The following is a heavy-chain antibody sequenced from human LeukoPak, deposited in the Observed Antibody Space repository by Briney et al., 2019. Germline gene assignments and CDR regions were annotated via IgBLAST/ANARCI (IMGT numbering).Heavy chain of an antibody. CDR3: ARGRHPKREIQLSQGWFDP. CDR2: MNPNSGNT. D-gene: IGHD5-18*01. CDR1: GYTFTSYD. Sequence: GASVKVFCKASGYTFTSYDINWVRQATGQGLEWMGWMNPNSGNTGYAQKFQGRVTMTRNTSISTAYMELSSLRPEGTAVYYCARGRHPKREIQLSQGWFDPWGQGTLVTVSS. V-gene: IGHV1-8*01. J-gene: IGHJ5*02.